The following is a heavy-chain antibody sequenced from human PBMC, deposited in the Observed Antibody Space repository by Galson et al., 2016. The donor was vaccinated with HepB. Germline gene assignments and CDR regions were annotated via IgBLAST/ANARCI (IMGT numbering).Heavy chain of an antibody. D-gene: IGHD2-15*01. CDR2: ISGYNGHI. V-gene: IGHV1-18*01. CDR3: VRDYSYMPDY. CDR1: GYTFTSSG. Sequence: SVKVSCKASGYTFTSSGISWVRQAPGQGLEWMGWISGYNGHIQYAQKFQDRVTVTADTSTSTAYMELRSLNSDDTAIYYCVRDYSYMPDYWGHGTLVTVSS. J-gene: IGHJ4*01.